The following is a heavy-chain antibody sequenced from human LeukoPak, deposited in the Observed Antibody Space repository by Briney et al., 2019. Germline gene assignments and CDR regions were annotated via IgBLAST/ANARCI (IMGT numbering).Heavy chain of an antibody. J-gene: IGHJ5*02. CDR3: AAIPPSSGWYDDWFDP. CDR2: IIPILGIA. Sequence: SVKVSCKASGGTFSSYAISWVRQAPGRGLEWMGRIIPILGIANYAQKFQGRVTITADKSTSTAYMELSSLRSEDTAVYYCAAIPPSSGWYDDWFDPWGQGTLVTVSS. V-gene: IGHV1-69*04. D-gene: IGHD6-19*01. CDR1: GGTFSSYA.